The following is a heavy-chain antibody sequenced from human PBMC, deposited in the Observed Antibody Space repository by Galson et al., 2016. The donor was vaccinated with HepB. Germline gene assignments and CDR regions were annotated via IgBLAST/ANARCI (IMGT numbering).Heavy chain of an antibody. J-gene: IGHJ4*02. CDR1: GFTFSTYA. Sequence: SLRLSCAASGFTFSTYAMRWVRQAPGKGLEWVSGISGSGDPKFADSVKGRFTISRDNSKTTLYLQMNSLRVEDTAVYYCAKISVQYSYHYWGFDYWGQGTLVTVSS. CDR2: ISGSGDP. D-gene: IGHD5-18*01. CDR3: AKISVQYSYHYWGFDY. V-gene: IGHV3-23*01.